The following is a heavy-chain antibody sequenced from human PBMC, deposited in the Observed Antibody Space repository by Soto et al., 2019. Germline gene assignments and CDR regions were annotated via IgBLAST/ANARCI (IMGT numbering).Heavy chain of an antibody. V-gene: IGHV4-4*07. J-gene: IGHJ6*02. CDR2: FYYSGNT. D-gene: IGHD6-19*01. CDR3: ARMYNSGFYRTEGDYFFYGMDV. Sequence: SETLSLTCTVSGESISDYYWSWIRQPAGKGLEWIGRFYYSGNTKSNPSLKSRVTMSADTSKNQFSLSLRSVTAADSAIYYCARMYNSGFYRTEGDYFFYGMDVWGQGTTVTVSS. CDR1: GESISDYY.